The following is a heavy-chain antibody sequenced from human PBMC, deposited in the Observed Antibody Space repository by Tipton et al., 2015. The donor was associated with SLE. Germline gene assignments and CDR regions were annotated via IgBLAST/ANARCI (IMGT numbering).Heavy chain of an antibody. Sequence: SLRLSCAASGFIFTDYGMTWARQTPGKGLEWVALMNSGGTTYYADSVKGRFTISRDASKNTLYLQMNSLRPENTAIYFCAKEMFDFWFAPWGWGTLVTVSS. D-gene: IGHD3-10*02. V-gene: IGHV3-23*03. J-gene: IGHJ5*02. CDR1: GFIFTDYG. CDR3: AKEMFDFWFAP. CDR2: MNSGGTT.